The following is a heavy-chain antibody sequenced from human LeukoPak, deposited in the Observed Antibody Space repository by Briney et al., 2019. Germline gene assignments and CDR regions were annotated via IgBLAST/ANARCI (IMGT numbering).Heavy chain of an antibody. D-gene: IGHD3-3*01. V-gene: IGHV4-30-2*01. CDR2: IYHSGST. CDR1: GGSISSYS. J-gene: IGHJ5*02. Sequence: SETLSLTCTVSGGSISSYSWSWIRQPPGKGLEWIGYIYHSGSTYYNPSLKSRVTISVDRSKNQFSLKLSSVTAADTAVYYCARRNAAYYDFWSGGHNWFDPWGQGTLVTVSS. CDR3: ARRNAAYYDFWSGGHNWFDP.